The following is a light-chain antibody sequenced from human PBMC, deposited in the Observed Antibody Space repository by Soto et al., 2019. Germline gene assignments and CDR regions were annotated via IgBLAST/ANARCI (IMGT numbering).Light chain of an antibody. V-gene: IGKV3-15*01. CDR1: QSVSSS. CDR3: QQYNNWAPIT. Sequence: ETVMTQSPATLSVSPGERATLSCRASQSVSSSLAWYQQKPGQAPKLLIYGASTRGTGIPARFSGSGSGTEFTLTISSLQSEDFAVYSCQQYNNWAPITFGQGTRLEIK. CDR2: GAS. J-gene: IGKJ5*01.